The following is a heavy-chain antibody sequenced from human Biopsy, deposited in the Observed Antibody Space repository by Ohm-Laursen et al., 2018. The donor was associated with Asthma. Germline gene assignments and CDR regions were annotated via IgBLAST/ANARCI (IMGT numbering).Heavy chain of an antibody. V-gene: IGHV4-31*03. J-gene: IGHJ4*02. CDR1: CGSITSGGYY. CDR2: IYYSGST. D-gene: IGHD3-22*01. CDR3: ARAQDYYDSRGYYRSFDY. Sequence: SQTLSLTCTVSCGSITSGGYYWTWIRQHPGKGLEWIGFIYYSGSTYYNPSLKSRVSISIDKSKNQFSLKLSSVTAADTAVYYCARAQDYYDSRGYYRSFDYWGQGTLVTVSS.